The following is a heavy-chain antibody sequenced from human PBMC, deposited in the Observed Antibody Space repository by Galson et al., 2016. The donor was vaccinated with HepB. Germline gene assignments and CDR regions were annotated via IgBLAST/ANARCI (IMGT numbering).Heavy chain of an antibody. CDR3: ARAIMGDTCVTAGIPEYYFDC. V-gene: IGHV5-51*01. CDR2: IYPGDSDT. Sequence: QSGAEVKKPGESLKISCKGSGYTFTRYWIGWVRQTPGKGLEWMGTIYPGDSDTRYSPSFQGQVTISADKSINTAYLQWSNLKASDTAMFYCARAIMGDTCVTAGIPEYYFDCWGQGSLVTVSS. J-gene: IGHJ4*02. D-gene: IGHD1-26*01. CDR1: GYTFTRYW.